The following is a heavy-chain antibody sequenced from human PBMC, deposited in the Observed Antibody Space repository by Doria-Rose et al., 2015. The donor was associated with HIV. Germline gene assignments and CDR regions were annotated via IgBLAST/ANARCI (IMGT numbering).Heavy chain of an antibody. D-gene: IGHD6-13*01. J-gene: IGHJ4*02. CDR2: TFSDDER. Sequence: SGPVLVKPTETLTLTCTVSGVSLSSPGMGVGWIRQPPGKALEWLSNTFSDDERYYKTSLKSRLTISRGTSKSRVVLTMTDMDPVDTATYYCARIKSSRWYHKYYFDFWGQGTLVIVSA. CDR3: ARIKSSRWYHKYYFDF. CDR1: GVSLSSPGMG. V-gene: IGHV2-26*01.